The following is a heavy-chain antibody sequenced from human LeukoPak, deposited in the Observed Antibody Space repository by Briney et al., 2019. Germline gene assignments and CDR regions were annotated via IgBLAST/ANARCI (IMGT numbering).Heavy chain of an antibody. CDR1: GFTFSSYS. J-gene: IGHJ4*02. CDR2: ISSSGGPI. CDR3: ARWFVVATLYY. V-gene: IGHV3-48*01. Sequence: GGSLRLSCAASGFTFSSYSMNWVRQAPGKGLEWVSYISSSGGPIYYADSVKGRFTISRDNAKNTLYLQMNSLRAEDTAVYYCARWFVVATLYYWGQGTLVTVSS. D-gene: IGHD2-15*01.